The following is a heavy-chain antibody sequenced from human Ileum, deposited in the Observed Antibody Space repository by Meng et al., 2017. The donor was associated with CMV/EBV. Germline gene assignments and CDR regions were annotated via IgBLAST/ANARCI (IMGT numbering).Heavy chain of an antibody. CDR1: GYTFTGFY. J-gene: IGHJ4*02. CDR2: VDPNSGGT. D-gene: IGHD3-3*01. Sequence: QVQLVQSGAEVKTPXXSVKVXCKASGYTFTGFYIHWVRQAPGQGPEWMGWVDPNSGGTIYAQKFQGRVTMTRDTSISTVYMELSRLQSDDTAIYYCARDMWSGNSDYFDYWGQGTLVTVSS. CDR3: ARDMWSGNSDYFDY. V-gene: IGHV1-2*02.